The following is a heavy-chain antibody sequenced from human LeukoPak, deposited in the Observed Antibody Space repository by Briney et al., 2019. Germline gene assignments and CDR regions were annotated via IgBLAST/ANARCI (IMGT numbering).Heavy chain of an antibody. Sequence: GGSLRLSCAAPRFTFSSYAMSWVRQAPGKGLEWGSGISCSGGSTYYAHPVKGGSTISRDNSNNMLYLQMYSIRAEDTAVYYCAKDRGYSRGNFDYWGQGTLVTVSS. CDR3: AKDRGYSRGNFDY. J-gene: IGHJ4*02. D-gene: IGHD4-11*01. V-gene: IGHV3-23*01. CDR2: ISCSGGST. CDR1: RFTFSSYA.